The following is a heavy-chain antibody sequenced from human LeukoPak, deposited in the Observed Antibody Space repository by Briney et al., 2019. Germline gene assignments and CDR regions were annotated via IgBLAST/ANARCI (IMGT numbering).Heavy chain of an antibody. CDR1: GYTFSRHG. CDR3: AKDIHPGLDSGASCCFDY. J-gene: IGHJ4*02. CDR2: VSGYNGNT. V-gene: IGHV1-18*01. D-gene: IGHD3-22*01. Sequence: SVKVSCKTSGYTFSRHGITWVRQAPGQGLEWMGWVSGYNGNTNYAQNVQGRVTMTTDTSTNTAYMELRSLRSDDTAVYYCAKDIHPGLDSGASCCFDYWGQGTPVTVSS.